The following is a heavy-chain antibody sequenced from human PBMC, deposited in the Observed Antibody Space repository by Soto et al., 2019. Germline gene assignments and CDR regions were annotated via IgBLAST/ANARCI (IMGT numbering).Heavy chain of an antibody. V-gene: IGHV1-69*06. J-gene: IGHJ6*02. D-gene: IGHD5-18*01. Sequence: SVKVSCKASGGTFSSYAISWVRQAPGQGLEWMGGIIPIFGTANYAQKFQGRVTITADKSTSTAYMELSSLRSEDTAVYYCARGIQLFYGMDVWGQGTTVTVSS. CDR2: IIPIFGTA. CDR1: GGTFSSYA. CDR3: ARGIQLFYGMDV.